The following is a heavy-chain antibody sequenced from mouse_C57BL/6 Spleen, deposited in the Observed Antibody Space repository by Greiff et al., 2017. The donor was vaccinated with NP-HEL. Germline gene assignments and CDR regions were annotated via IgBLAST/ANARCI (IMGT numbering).Heavy chain of an antibody. J-gene: IGHJ1*03. CDR2: ISSGGDYI. Sequence: EVHLVESGEGLVKPGGSLKLSCAASGFTFSSYAMSWVRQTPEKRLEWVAYISSGGDYIYYADTVKGRFTISRDNARNTLYLQMSSLKSEDTAMYYCTREGDGYPPWYFDVWGTGTTVTVSS. D-gene: IGHD2-3*01. V-gene: IGHV5-9-1*02. CDR3: TREGDGYPPWYFDV. CDR1: GFTFSSYA.